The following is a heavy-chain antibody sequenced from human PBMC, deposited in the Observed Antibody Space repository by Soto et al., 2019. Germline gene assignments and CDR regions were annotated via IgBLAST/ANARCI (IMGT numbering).Heavy chain of an antibody. CDR3: ARDWGYGSGASVNPYHDY. D-gene: IGHD3-10*01. Sequence: GGSLRLSCAASGFTFGSYWMSWVRQAPGKGPEWLATIKWDASEKKYVDSVKGRFTTSRDNAKNALYLQMDSLRAEDTAVYYCARDWGYGSGASVNPYHDYWGDGAVVAESS. CDR1: GFTFGSYW. V-gene: IGHV3-7*01. J-gene: IGHJ4*01. CDR2: IKWDASEK.